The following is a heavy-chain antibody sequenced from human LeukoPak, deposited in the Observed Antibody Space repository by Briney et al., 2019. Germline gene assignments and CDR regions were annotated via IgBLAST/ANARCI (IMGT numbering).Heavy chain of an antibody. J-gene: IGHJ4*02. Sequence: GGSLRLSCAASGFTLSEYRMNGVGQAPGKGVKWISSIGIDSANTNYADSLNGRFTNSADKAKNSLYLQMNTLRVEDTAVYYCARDYKYAFDNWGQGTLVTVSS. CDR1: GFTLSEYR. CDR2: IGIDSANT. CDR3: ARDYKYAFDN. D-gene: IGHD5-24*01. V-gene: IGHV3-48*01.